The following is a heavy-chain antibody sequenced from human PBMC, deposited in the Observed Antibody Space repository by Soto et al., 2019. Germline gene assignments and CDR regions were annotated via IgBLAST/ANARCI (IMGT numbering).Heavy chain of an antibody. Sequence: EVQLLESGGGLVQPGGSLRLSCEASGFTFKNYAMSWVRQAPGKGLEWVSGVSGSGGSTFYADSVKGLFSMSRDNSKNTLYLQMNSLRAEDTALYFCAKGPYSNYLVSFDSWGQGAQVTVSS. CDR1: GFTFKNYA. D-gene: IGHD4-4*01. CDR3: AKGPYSNYLVSFDS. CDR2: VSGSGGST. J-gene: IGHJ4*02. V-gene: IGHV3-23*01.